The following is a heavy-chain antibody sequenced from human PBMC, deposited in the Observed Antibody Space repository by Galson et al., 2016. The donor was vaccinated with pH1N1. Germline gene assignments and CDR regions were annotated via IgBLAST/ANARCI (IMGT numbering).Heavy chain of an antibody. V-gene: IGHV2-70*04. CDR2: IDWDDEK. D-gene: IGHD3-10*01. CDR3: ARMGVASRGRYYYGMDV. CDR1: GFSLSTFGVR. Sequence: PALVTPPQTLRLTCTFSGFSLSTFGVRVSWIRQSPGKALEWLARIDWDDEKFYSPSLKTRLTISKDTSKDQVVLPMTNMDPVDTGTYYCARMGVASRGRYYYGMDVWGQGTTVTVSS. J-gene: IGHJ6*02.